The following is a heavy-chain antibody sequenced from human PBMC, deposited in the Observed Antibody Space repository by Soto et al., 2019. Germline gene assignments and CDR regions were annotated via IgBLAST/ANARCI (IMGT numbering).Heavy chain of an antibody. Sequence: SETLSLTCTVSGGSISSVDYYWSWIRQPPGKGLEWIGYIYYSGSTYYNPSLKSRVTISVDTSKNQFSLKLSSVTAADTAVYYCASTYYDILTGYYTPFDYWGQGTLVTVSS. D-gene: IGHD3-9*01. CDR3: ASTYYDILTGYYTPFDY. CDR2: IYYSGST. J-gene: IGHJ4*02. V-gene: IGHV4-30-4*01. CDR1: GGSISSVDYY.